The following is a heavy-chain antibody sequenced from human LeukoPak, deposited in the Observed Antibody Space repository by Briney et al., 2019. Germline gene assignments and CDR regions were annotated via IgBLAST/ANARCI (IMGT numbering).Heavy chain of an antibody. CDR3: ARKSGYSYGYGRLKY. J-gene: IGHJ4*02. CDR1: GFTVSTNY. D-gene: IGHD5-18*01. CDR2: ISGSGGST. Sequence: GGSLRLSCAASGFTVSTNYMSWVRQSPGKGLEWVSAISGSGGSTYYADSVKGRFTISRDNSKNTLYLQMNSLRAEDTAVYYCARKSGYSYGYGRLKYWGQGTLVTVSS. V-gene: IGHV3-23*01.